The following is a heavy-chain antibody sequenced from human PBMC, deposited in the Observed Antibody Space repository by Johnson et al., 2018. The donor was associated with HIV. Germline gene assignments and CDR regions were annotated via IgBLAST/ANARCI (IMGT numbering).Heavy chain of an antibody. V-gene: IGHV3-30*03. D-gene: IGHD3-22*01. Sequence: QVQLVESGGEMVRPGGSLRLSCAVSGFTFDDYGMSFVRQAPGKGLEWVAVISYDGSNKYYADSVKGRFTISRDNSKNTLYLQMNSLRAEDTAVYYCARDPNYYDSAAFDIWGQGTMVTVSS. J-gene: IGHJ3*02. CDR1: GFTFDDYG. CDR2: ISYDGSNK. CDR3: ARDPNYYDSAAFDI.